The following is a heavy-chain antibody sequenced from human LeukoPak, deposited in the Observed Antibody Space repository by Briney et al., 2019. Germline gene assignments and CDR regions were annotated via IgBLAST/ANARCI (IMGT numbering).Heavy chain of an antibody. CDR2: IYASGTT. D-gene: IGHD3-10*01. V-gene: IGHV4-4*07. Sequence: PSETLSLTCTVSGGSISTYYWSWIRQPAGKGLEWIGRIYASGTTNYNPSLKSRVTMSVDTSKNQFSLKLSSVTAADTAVYYCARVSARFGELLVWGQGTLVTVSS. CDR3: ARVSARFGELLV. J-gene: IGHJ4*02. CDR1: GGSISTYY.